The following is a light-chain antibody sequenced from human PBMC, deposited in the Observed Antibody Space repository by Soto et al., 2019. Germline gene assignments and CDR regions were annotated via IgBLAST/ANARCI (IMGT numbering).Light chain of an antibody. CDR2: KAS. V-gene: IGKV1-5*03. CDR3: QQYDNYPYT. J-gene: IGKJ2*01. Sequence: DIQMTQSPSTLSASVGDRVTITCRASQSISSWLAWYQQKPGKAPKILIYKASSLESGVPSRFSGRVSGTEFTLTISSLHPDDFATYYCQQYDNYPYTFGQGSKLEIK. CDR1: QSISSW.